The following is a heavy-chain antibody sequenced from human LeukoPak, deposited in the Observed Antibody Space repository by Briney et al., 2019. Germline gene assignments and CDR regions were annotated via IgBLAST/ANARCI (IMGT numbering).Heavy chain of an antibody. D-gene: IGHD6-13*01. CDR1: GGSISSYY. CDR2: IYYSGST. CDR3: ARDQIAAAQGGFDY. V-gene: IGHV4-59*01. J-gene: IGHJ4*02. Sequence: SETLSLTCTVSGGSISSYYWSWIRQPPGKGLEWIGYIYYSGSTNYNPSLKSRVTISVDTSKNQFSLKLSSVTAADTAVYYCARDQIAAAQGGFDYWGQGTLVTVSS.